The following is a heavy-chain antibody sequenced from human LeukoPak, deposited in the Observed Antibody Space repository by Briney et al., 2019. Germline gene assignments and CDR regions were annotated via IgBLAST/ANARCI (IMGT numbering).Heavy chain of an antibody. D-gene: IGHD1-26*01. CDR2: INPNSGGT. Sequence: ASVKVSCKASGYTFTDYYMHCVRQAPGQGLEWMGWINPNSGGTNYAQKFQGRVTMTRDTSISTAYMELSRLRSDDAAVYYCARGRLYSGSPYAFDIWGQGTMVTVSS. CDR1: GYTFTDYY. J-gene: IGHJ3*02. V-gene: IGHV1-2*02. CDR3: ARGRLYSGSPYAFDI.